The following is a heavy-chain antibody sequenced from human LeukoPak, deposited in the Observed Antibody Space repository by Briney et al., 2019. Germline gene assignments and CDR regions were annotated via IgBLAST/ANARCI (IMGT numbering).Heavy chain of an antibody. J-gene: IGHJ4*02. CDR1: GFTVSSNY. D-gene: IGHD6-19*01. CDR2: IYSGGST. CDR3: ARARIAVAGMIY. V-gene: IGHV3-53*01. Sequence: GGSLRLSCAASGFTVSSNYMSWVRQAPGKGLEWVSVIYSGGSTYYADSVKGRFTVSRDNSKNTLYLQMNSLRAEDTAVYYCARARIAVAGMIYWGQGTLVTVSS.